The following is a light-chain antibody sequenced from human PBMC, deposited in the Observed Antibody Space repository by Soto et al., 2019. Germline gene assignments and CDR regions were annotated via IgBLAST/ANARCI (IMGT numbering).Light chain of an antibody. V-gene: IGKV3-20*01. CDR1: QNVANNF. CDR3: QLYGSLPYS. J-gene: IGKJ2*03. Sequence: VRTQPPGTLSLSPGERATLSCRASQNVANNFLAWYQHKPGQPPRLLIFGASIRAASIQDRFSGSGSGTSLTVSISRLEPGDFVVYQCQLYGSLPYSFGQGTEL. CDR2: GAS.